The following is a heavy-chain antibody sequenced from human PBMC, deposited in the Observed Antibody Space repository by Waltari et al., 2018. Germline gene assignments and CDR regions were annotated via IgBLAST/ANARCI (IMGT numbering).Heavy chain of an antibody. V-gene: IGHV4-39*07. Sequence: QLQLQESGPGLVKPSETLSLTCTVSGGSISSSSYYWGWIRQPPGKGLEWIGSIYYSGSTYYNPSLKSRVTISVDTSKNQFSLKLSSVTAADTAVYYCAETAEEGSWYRKSFGNWYFDLWGRGTLVTVSS. CDR2: IYYSGST. D-gene: IGHD6-13*01. CDR3: AETAEEGSWYRKSFGNWYFDL. J-gene: IGHJ2*01. CDR1: GGSISSSSYY.